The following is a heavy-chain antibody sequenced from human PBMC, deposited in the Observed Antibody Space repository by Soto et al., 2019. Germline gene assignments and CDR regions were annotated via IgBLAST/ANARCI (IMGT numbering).Heavy chain of an antibody. J-gene: IGHJ3*01. D-gene: IGHD2-2*01. V-gene: IGHV3-9*01. Sequence: EVQLVESGGGLVHPGRSLRLSCTASGFTFDDYAMHWVRQAPGKGLEWVSSISWNSGNIVYADSVRGRFTISRDNAKTSLHLQMNSLSAEDTALYYCTKGASTSCFSAFDFWSQGTMVTVSS. CDR3: TKGASTSCFSAFDF. CDR2: ISWNSGNI. CDR1: GFTFDDYA.